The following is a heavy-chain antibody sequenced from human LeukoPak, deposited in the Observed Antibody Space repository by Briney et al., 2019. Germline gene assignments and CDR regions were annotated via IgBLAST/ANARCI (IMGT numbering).Heavy chain of an antibody. CDR1: GGSFSGYY. J-gene: IGHJ5*02. CDR3: ARGGRVITMVRGVIVWWFDP. V-gene: IGHV4-34*01. Sequence: SETLSLTCAVYGGSFSGYYWSWIRQPPGKGLEWIGEINHSGSTNYNPSLKSQVTISVDTSKNQFSLKLSSVTAADTAVYYCARGGRVITMVRGVIVWWFDPWGQGTLVTVSS. D-gene: IGHD3-10*01. CDR2: INHSGST.